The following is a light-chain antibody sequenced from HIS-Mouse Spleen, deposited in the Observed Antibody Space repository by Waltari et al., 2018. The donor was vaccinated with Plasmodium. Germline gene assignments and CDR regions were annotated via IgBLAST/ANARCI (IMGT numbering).Light chain of an antibody. V-gene: IGLV4-69*01. CDR3: QTWGTGMGV. J-gene: IGLJ2*01. CDR2: LNSDGSH. Sequence: QLVLTQSPSASASLGASVKLTCTLSSGPSSYAIAWHPQQPEKGPRYLMKLNSDGSHRKGDGIPDRFSGSSSGAERYLTISSLQSEDEADYYCQTWGTGMGVFGGGTKLTVL. CDR1: SGPSSYA.